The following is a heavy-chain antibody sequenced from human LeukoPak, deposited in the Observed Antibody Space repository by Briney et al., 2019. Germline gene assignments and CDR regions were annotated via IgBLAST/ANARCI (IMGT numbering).Heavy chain of an antibody. V-gene: IGHV1-46*01. J-gene: IGHJ5*02. CDR2: INPSGGST. D-gene: IGHD3-22*01. CDR1: GYTFTSYY. Sequence: ASVKVSCKASGYTFTSYYMHWVRQAPGQGLEWMGIINPSGGSTSYAQKFQGRVTMTRNTSISTAYMELSSLRSEDTAVYYCASMYYSDSSGTNWFDPWGQGTLVTVSS. CDR3: ASMYYSDSSGTNWFDP.